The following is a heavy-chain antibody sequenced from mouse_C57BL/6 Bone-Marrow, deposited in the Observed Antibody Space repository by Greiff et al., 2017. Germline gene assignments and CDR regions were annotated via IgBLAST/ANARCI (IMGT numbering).Heavy chain of an antibody. Sequence: QVQLQQSGAELVKPGASVKLSCKASGYTFTSYWMHWVKQRPGQGLEWIGMLLPNSGSTNYNEKFKSKATLTVDKSSSTAYMQLSSLTSEDSAVYYCARWGDYEDYWGQGTTLTVSS. D-gene: IGHD2-4*01. J-gene: IGHJ2*01. CDR1: GYTFTSYW. CDR3: ARWGDYEDY. V-gene: IGHV1-64*01. CDR2: LLPNSGST.